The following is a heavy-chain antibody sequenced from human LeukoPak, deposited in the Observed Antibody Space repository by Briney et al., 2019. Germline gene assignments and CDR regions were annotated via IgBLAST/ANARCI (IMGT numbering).Heavy chain of an antibody. CDR1: GGSISSSSYY. CDR2: IYYSGST. Sequence: SETLSLTCTVSGGSISSSSYYWGWIRQPPGKGLEWIGSIYYSGSTYYNPSLKSRVTISVDTSKNQFSLKLSSVTAADTAVYYCAGSRITMVRGVIDYWGQGTLVTVSS. CDR3: AGSRITMVRGVIDY. V-gene: IGHV4-39*01. J-gene: IGHJ4*02. D-gene: IGHD3-10*01.